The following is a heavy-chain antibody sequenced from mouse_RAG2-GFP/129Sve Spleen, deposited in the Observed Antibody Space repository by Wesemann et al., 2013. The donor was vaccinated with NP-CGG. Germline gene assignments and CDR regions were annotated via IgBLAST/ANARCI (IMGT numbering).Heavy chain of an antibody. CDR3: ARYRHTTGWYFDV. CDR2: ISYSGST. V-gene: IGHV3-8*02. Sequence: EYAGYISYSGSTYYNPSLKSRISITRDTSKNQYYLQLNSVTTEDTATYYCARYRHTTGWYFDVWGAGTTVTVSS. J-gene: IGHJ1*01. D-gene: IGHD1-1*01.